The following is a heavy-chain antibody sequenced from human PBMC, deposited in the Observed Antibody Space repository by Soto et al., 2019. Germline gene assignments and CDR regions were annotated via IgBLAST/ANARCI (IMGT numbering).Heavy chain of an antibody. CDR1: GGSVSSYG. Sequence: SLRLSCAASGGSVSSYGMQWVRQAPGRGLEWVAVISYDGSNKYYADSVKGRFTISRDNSKNTLYLQMNSLRAEDTAVYYCARVTMIVVGRTNWFDPWGQGSLVTVSS. D-gene: IGHD3-22*01. CDR3: ARVTMIVVGRTNWFDP. CDR2: ISYDGSNK. J-gene: IGHJ5*02. V-gene: IGHV3-30-3*01.